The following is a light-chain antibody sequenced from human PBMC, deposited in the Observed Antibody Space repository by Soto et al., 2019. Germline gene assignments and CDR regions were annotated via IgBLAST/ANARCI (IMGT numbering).Light chain of an antibody. J-gene: IGKJ2*01. V-gene: IGKV3-11*01. CDR2: DAS. Sequence: EIVLTQSPATLSLSPGERATLSCRASQSVSSYLAWYQQKPGQAPRLLIYDASNRATGIPARFSGSGSWTDVTLTISSLETEDFAVYFCQLRSNWPPKYTFGQGTKLEIK. CDR3: QLRSNWPPKYT. CDR1: QSVSSY.